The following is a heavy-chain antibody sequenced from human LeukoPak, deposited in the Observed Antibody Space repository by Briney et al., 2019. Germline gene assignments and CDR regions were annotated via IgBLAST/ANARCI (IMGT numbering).Heavy chain of an antibody. CDR2: ISAYNGNT. J-gene: IGHJ4*02. CDR3: ARLMVYAGIFDY. Sequence: ASVKVSCKASGYTFTSYGISWVRQAPGQGLEWMGWISAYNGNTNYAQKFQGRVTMTRDTSISTAYMELSRLRSDDTAVYYCARLMVYAGIFDYWGQGTLVTVSS. CDR1: GYTFTSYG. D-gene: IGHD2-8*01. V-gene: IGHV1-18*01.